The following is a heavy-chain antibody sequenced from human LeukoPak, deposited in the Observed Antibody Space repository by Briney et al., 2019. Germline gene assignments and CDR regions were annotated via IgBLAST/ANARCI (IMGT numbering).Heavy chain of an antibody. CDR2: ISWNSKNI. CDR3: AKGNRDSSGFYYYYGMDV. V-gene: IGHV3-9*01. J-gene: IGHJ6*02. CDR1: GFTFDDYA. D-gene: IGHD3-22*01. Sequence: PGGSLRLYCAASGFTFDDYAMFWVRQAPGKGLEWVSGISWNSKNIGYAASVKGRFTISRDNAKNSLYLQMNSLRAEDTAFYYCAKGNRDSSGFYYYYGMDVWGQGTTVTDSS.